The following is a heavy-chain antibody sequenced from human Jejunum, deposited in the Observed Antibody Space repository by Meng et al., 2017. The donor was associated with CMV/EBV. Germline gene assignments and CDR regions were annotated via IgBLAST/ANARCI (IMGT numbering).Heavy chain of an antibody. V-gene: IGHV3-23*01. CDR1: RDA. Sequence: RDAMSWVRQAPGKGLEWVSSISDNGGSIYYADSVKGRFTISRDNDRNVVYLHMDGLRPDDTAVYYCARDLAEGGYSAMHGGLGYWGQGTRVTVSS. CDR3: ARDLAEGGYSAMHGGLGY. D-gene: IGHD5-18*01. CDR2: ISDNGGSI. J-gene: IGHJ1*01.